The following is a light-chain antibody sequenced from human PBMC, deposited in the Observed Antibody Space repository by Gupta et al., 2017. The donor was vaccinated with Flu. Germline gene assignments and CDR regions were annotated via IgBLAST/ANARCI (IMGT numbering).Light chain of an antibody. CDR2: GNY. V-gene: IGLV1-40*01. Sequence: QSVLTQPPSVSGAPGQRVTISCTGSSSNIGAGYDVHWYQQLPGTAPKLLIYGNYNRPSGVPDRFSGSKSGTSASLAITGLQAEDEADYYCQSYDSSLSGSDVFGTGTKVTVL. J-gene: IGLJ1*01. CDR1: SSNIGAGYD. CDR3: QSYDSSLSGSDV.